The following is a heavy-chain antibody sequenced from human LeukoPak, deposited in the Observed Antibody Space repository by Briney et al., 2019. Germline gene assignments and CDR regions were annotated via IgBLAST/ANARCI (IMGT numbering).Heavy chain of an antibody. CDR2: IYHSGIT. V-gene: IGHV4-38-2*02. J-gene: IGHJ4*02. Sequence: SETLSLTCTVSSYSISSGYYWGWIRQTPGKGLEWIGSIYHSGITSYNPSLKSRVTISVDTSKNQFSLNLSSVTAADTAVYYCARGGKWLYYFDYWGQGTLVTVSS. CDR3: ARGGKWLYYFDY. D-gene: IGHD6-19*01. CDR1: SYSISSGYY.